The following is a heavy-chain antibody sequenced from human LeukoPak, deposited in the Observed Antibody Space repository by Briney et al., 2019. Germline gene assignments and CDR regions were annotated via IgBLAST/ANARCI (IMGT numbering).Heavy chain of an antibody. J-gene: IGHJ5*02. Sequence: PGGSLRLSCAASGFTFDDYAMHWVRQAPGKGLEWVCLISGDGGSTYYADSVKGRFTISRDNSKNSLYLQMNSLRTEDTALYYCAKDKWVAAAVNWFDPWGQGTLVTVSS. V-gene: IGHV3-43*02. CDR2: ISGDGGST. CDR1: GFTFDDYA. CDR3: AKDKWVAAAVNWFDP. D-gene: IGHD6-13*01.